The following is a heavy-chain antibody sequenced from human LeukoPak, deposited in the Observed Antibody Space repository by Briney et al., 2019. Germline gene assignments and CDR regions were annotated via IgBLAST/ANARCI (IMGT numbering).Heavy chain of an antibody. J-gene: IGHJ4*02. CDR2: TYYRSKWYN. D-gene: IGHD7-27*01. Sequence: SQTLSLTCAISGDSVSTNSAAWNWIGQSPSRGLEWLGRTYYRSKWYNEYAVSVRSRITIDADTSKNQFSVHLNSVTPEDTAVYYCARELWGFDYWGQGTLVTVSS. CDR1: GDSVSTNSAA. CDR3: ARELWGFDY. V-gene: IGHV6-1*01.